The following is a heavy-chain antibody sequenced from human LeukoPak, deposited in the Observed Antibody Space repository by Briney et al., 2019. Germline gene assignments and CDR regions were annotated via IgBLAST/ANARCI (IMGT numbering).Heavy chain of an antibody. CDR2: ISAYNGNT. D-gene: IGHD5-18*01. CDR3: ASARGGYSYGYFDY. Sequence: ASVKVSCKASGYTFTSYGMSWVRQAPGQGLEWMGWISAYNGNTNYAQKLQGRVTMTTDTSTSTAYMELRSLRSDDTAVYYCASARGGYSYGYFDYWGQGTLVTVSS. CDR1: GYTFTSYG. V-gene: IGHV1-18*01. J-gene: IGHJ4*02.